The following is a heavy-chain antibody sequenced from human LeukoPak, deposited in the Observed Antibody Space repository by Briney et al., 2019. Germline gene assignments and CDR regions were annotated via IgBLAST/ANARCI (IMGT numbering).Heavy chain of an antibody. J-gene: IGHJ4*02. Sequence: SETLSVTCTVSGGSVSSTSYYWGWLRQPPGKGLEWIGSIYASGSTYYNASLKSRVTMSVDTSKNQFSLKLSSVTAADTAVYYCAGSFYSSSSRSSTFDYWSQGTLVIVSS. D-gene: IGHD6-6*01. CDR2: IYASGST. V-gene: IGHV4-39*01. CDR1: GGSVSSTSYY. CDR3: AGSFYSSSSRSSTFDY.